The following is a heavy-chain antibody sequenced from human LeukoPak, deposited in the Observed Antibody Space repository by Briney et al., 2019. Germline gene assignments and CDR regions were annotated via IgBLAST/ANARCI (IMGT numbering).Heavy chain of an antibody. Sequence: SETLSLTCTVSGGSISSSSYHWGWIRQPPGKGLEWIGSIYYSGSTYYNPSLKSRVTISVDTSKNQFSLKLSSVTAADTAVYYCARHYGSGSYYYFDYWGQGTLVTVSS. CDR2: IYYSGST. D-gene: IGHD3-10*01. J-gene: IGHJ4*02. CDR1: GGSISSSSYH. V-gene: IGHV4-39*01. CDR3: ARHYGSGSYYYFDY.